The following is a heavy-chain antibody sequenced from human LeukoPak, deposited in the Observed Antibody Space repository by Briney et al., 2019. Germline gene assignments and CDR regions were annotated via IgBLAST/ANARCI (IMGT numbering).Heavy chain of an antibody. CDR2: FSTRSSTI. Sequence: PGGSLRLSCAASGFTFSSYSMNWVRQAPGKGLEWVSYFSTRSSTISYADSVKGRFTISRDNSKNTLYLQMNSLRAEDTAVYYCARDRRQQLDPDYWGQGTLVTVSS. J-gene: IGHJ4*02. D-gene: IGHD6-13*01. V-gene: IGHV3-48*01. CDR3: ARDRRQQLDPDY. CDR1: GFTFSSYS.